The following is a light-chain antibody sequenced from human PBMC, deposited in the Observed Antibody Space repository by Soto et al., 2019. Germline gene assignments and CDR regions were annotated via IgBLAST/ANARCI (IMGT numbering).Light chain of an antibody. J-gene: IGKJ3*01. Sequence: DIQMTQSPSTLSASVGDRVTITCRASQSISSWLAWYQQKPGKAPKLLIYKASSLESGVPSRFSGSGSGTEFPLPLSRLQPDEFSTYFRQQYSRYPFTFGPGTKVDIK. CDR1: QSISSW. V-gene: IGKV1-5*03. CDR2: KAS. CDR3: QQYSRYPFT.